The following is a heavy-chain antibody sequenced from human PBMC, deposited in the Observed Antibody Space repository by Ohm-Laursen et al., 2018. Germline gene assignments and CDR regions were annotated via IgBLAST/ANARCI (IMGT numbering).Heavy chain of an antibody. CDR3: AKDPSQIVATHFDY. D-gene: IGHD5-12*01. Sequence: SLRLSCSASGFTVSSNYMSWVRQAPGKGLEWVSVIYSGGSTYYADSVKGRFTISRDNSKNTLYLQMNSLRAEDTAVYYCAKDPSQIVATHFDYWGQGTLVTVSS. CDR1: GFTVSSNY. J-gene: IGHJ4*02. CDR2: IYSGGST. V-gene: IGHV3-53*01.